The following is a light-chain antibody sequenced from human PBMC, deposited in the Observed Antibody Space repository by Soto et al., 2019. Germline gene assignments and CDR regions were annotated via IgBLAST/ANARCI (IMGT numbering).Light chain of an antibody. CDR3: STWGGTGV. V-gene: IGLV2-14*01. Sequence: QSALTQPDSVSGSPGQSITISFTGTSSDVGRYNYVSWYQQHPGKAPKLIIYEVTNRPSGVSNRFSGSKSGNTASLTITGLQPDDEADYYCSTWGGTGVFGTGTKLTVL. CDR1: SSDVGRYNY. J-gene: IGLJ1*01. CDR2: EVT.